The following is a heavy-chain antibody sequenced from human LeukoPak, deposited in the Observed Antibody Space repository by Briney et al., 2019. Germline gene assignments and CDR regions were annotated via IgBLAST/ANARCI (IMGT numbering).Heavy chain of an antibody. J-gene: IGHJ3*02. D-gene: IGHD3-22*01. V-gene: IGHV4-34*01. CDR3: ARDDTMIYAFDI. CDR2: INHSGST. Sequence: SETLSLICAVYGGSFSGYYWSWIRQPPGKGLEWIGEINHSGSTNYNPSLKSRVTISVDTSKNQFSLKLSSVTAADTAVYYCARDDTMIYAFDIWGQGTMVTVSS. CDR1: GGSFSGYY.